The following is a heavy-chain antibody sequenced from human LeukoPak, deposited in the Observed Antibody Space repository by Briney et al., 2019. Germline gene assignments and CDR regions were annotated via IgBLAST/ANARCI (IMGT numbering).Heavy chain of an antibody. CDR3: ARELTIFGVVTYFDY. Sequence: SETLSLTCAVSGGSISSSNWWSWVRQPPGKGLEWIGEIYHSGSTNYNPSLKSRVTISVDTSKNQFSLKLSSVTAADTAVYYCARELTIFGVVTYFDYWGQGTLVTVSS. J-gene: IGHJ4*02. CDR1: GGSISSSNW. D-gene: IGHD3-3*01. V-gene: IGHV4-4*02. CDR2: IYHSGST.